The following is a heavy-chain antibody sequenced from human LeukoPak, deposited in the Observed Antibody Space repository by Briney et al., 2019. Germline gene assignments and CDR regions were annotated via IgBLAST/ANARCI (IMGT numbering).Heavy chain of an antibody. CDR2: INSDGRST. CDR3: ARGQYYGMDV. V-gene: IGHV3-74*01. CDR1: GLTFSRYW. J-gene: IGHJ6*04. Sequence: GGSLRLSCAASGLTFSRYWMHWVRQAPGKGLVWVSRINSDGRSTIYADSVKGRFTISRDNAKNTLYLQMNSLRAEDTAVYYCARGQYYGMDVWGKGNTVTVSS.